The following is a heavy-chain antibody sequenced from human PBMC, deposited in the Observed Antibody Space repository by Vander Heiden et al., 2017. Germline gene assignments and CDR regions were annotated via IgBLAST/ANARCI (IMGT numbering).Heavy chain of an antibody. CDR1: GFTFGDYG. CDR3: ARKGPHDQPIQFIDL. D-gene: IGHD2-2*01. CDR2: ISGNGVTI. J-gene: IGHJ4*02. Sequence: EVLLEESGGGVVPPGGSLRLSCAASGFTFGDYGMNWVRQTPGKGLEWIAHISGNGVTIYYVVSGKGRISISRDNAENTVTLQMSALREEDTGIYYCARKGPHDQPIQFIDLWGQGTLV. V-gene: IGHV3-48*03.